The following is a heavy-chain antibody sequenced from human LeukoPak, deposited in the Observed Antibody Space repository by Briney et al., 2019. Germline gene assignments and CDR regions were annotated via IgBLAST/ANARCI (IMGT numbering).Heavy chain of an antibody. J-gene: IGHJ4*02. V-gene: IGHV3-23*01. CDR2: ICCSGGST. CDR1: GFTFSSYG. Sequence: GGSLRLSCAASGFTFSSYGMRWVRQAPGKGLEWVSAICCSGGSTYYADSVKGRFTISRDTSKNTMYLQMNSLRPADTAIYYCAKELQDFWGWYRHGYWGQGTLVTVSS. D-gene: IGHD3-3*01. CDR3: AKELQDFWGWYRHGY.